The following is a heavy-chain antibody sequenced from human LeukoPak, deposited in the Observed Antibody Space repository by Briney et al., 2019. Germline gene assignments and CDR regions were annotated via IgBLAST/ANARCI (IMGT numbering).Heavy chain of an antibody. J-gene: IGHJ4*02. CDR1: VFTFRSYS. Sequence: GGSLRLPRAASVFTFRSYSMNWVRQAPGKGLEGVSYIRSSSRIYYADSVKGRFTISRENAKNSLYLQMNSLRAEDMAVYYCARDKFNSDWYGFDYWGEGTLVTVSS. CDR2: IRSSSRI. V-gene: IGHV3-48*01. CDR3: ARDKFNSDWYGFDY. D-gene: IGHD6-19*01.